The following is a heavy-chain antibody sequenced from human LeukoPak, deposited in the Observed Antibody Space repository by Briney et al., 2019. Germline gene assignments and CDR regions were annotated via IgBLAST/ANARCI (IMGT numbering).Heavy chain of an antibody. V-gene: IGHV4-59*08. CDR2: IYYTGNT. CDR3: ARHCSGDNCYFYGMDV. J-gene: IGHJ6*02. Sequence: PETLSLTCTVSGGSISSYYWSWIRQPPGKGLEWIGYIYYTGNTNYNPSLKSRVTISIDTSKNQISLKLSSVTAADTAVYYCARHCSGDNCYFYGMDVWGQGTTVTVSS. CDR1: GGSISSYY. D-gene: IGHD2-15*01.